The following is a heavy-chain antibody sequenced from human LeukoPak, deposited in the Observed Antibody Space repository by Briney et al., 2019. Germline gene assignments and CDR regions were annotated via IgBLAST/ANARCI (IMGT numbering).Heavy chain of an antibody. CDR3: ARRVMIVADAFDI. CDR2: IYYSGTA. Sequence: SETLSLTCTVSGGSISSSSYYWGWIRQPPGKGLEWIGSIYYSGTAYYNRSLKSRVTISVDTSKNQFSLKLSSVTAADTAVYYCARRVMIVADAFDIWGQGTMVTVSS. V-gene: IGHV4-39*07. D-gene: IGHD3-22*01. J-gene: IGHJ3*02. CDR1: GGSISSSSYY.